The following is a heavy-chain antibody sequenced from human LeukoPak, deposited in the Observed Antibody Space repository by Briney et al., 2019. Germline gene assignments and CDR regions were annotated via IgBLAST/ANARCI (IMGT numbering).Heavy chain of an antibody. J-gene: IGHJ4*02. Sequence: KPSETPSLTSTVPGGSLSTYFWAWIRQPAREGLEWIGRIYFNGNTNYNPSLKTRVSMSVDTSKNQFSLKLSSVTAADTAIYYCARFSGSFSDWGQGTLVTVSS. CDR3: ARFSGSFSD. V-gene: IGHV4-4*07. D-gene: IGHD1-26*01. CDR1: GGSLSTYF. CDR2: IYFNGNT.